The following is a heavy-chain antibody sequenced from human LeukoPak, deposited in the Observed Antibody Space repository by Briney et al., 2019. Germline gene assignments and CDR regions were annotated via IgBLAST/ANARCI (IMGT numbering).Heavy chain of an antibody. J-gene: IGHJ4*02. CDR3: ATSRIAVAGRDY. Sequence: GGSLRLSCAASGFTFDDYGMSWVRQAPGKGLEWVSGINWSGGSTGYADSVKGRFTISRDNAKNSLYLQMNSLRAEDTALYYCATSRIAVAGRDYWAQGTLVTVSS. D-gene: IGHD6-19*01. V-gene: IGHV3-20*04. CDR2: INWSGGST. CDR1: GFTFDDYG.